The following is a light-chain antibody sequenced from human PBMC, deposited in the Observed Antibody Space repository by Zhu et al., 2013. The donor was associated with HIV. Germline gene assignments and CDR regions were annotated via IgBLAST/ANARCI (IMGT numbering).Light chain of an antibody. CDR3: QQYGTSPPVT. CDR2: DAS. CDR1: QGVSSNS. Sequence: EIVLTQSPGTLSLSPGERAILSCRASQGVSSNSLAWYQLKPGQAPRLLIYDASSRATDIPDRFSGTGSWTDFTLTISRLEPEDFAVYYCQQYGTSPPVTFGQGTRLEIK. V-gene: IGKV3-20*01. J-gene: IGKJ5*01.